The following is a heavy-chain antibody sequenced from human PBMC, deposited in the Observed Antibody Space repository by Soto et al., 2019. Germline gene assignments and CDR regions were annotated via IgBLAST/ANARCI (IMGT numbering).Heavy chain of an antibody. V-gene: IGHV3-21*01. J-gene: IGHJ4*02. CDR2: ISSSSSYI. CDR1: GFTFSSYS. Sequence: EVQLVESGGGLVKPGGSLRLSCAASGFTFSSYSMNWVRQAPGKGLEWVSSISSSSSYIYYADSVKGRFTISRDNAKNSLYRQMNSLRAEDTAVYYCASGGYCSGGSCYPGDWGQGTLVTVSS. D-gene: IGHD2-15*01. CDR3: ASGGYCSGGSCYPGD.